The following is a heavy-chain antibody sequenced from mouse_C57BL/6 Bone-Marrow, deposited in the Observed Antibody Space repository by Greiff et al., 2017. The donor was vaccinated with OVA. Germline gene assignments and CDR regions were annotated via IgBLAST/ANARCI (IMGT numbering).Heavy chain of an antibody. CDR3: ARGRGFAY. CDR2: LWSGGST. CDR1: GFSLTSYG. J-gene: IGHJ3*01. Sequence: QVQLKESGPGLVQPSQSLSITCTVSGFSLTSYGVHWVRQSPGKGLEWLGVLWSGGSTDYNAAFISRLSISKDNSKSQVFFKMNSLQADDTAIYYCARGRGFAYWGQGTLVTVSA. V-gene: IGHV2-2*01.